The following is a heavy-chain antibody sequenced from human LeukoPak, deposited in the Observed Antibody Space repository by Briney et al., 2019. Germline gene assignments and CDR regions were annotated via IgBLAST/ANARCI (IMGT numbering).Heavy chain of an antibody. CDR2: IRYDGSNK. D-gene: IGHD2-15*01. V-gene: IGHV3-30*02. J-gene: IGHJ4*02. CDR3: AKDWWSFWDY. Sequence: GGSLRLSCAASGFTFSSYGMHWVRQAPGKGLEWVAFIRYDGSNKYYADSVKGRFTISRDNSKNTLYLQMNSLRAEDTAVYHCAKDWWSFWDYWGQGTLVTVSS. CDR1: GFTFSSYG.